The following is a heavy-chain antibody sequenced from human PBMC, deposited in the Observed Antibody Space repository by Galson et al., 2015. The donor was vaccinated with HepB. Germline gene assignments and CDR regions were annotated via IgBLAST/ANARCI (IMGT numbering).Heavy chain of an antibody. CDR3: ARDRCSGGSCYSFWFDP. CDR2: IIPIFGTA. Sequence: SVKVSCKASGYTFVSYGISWVRQAPGQGLEWMGGIIPIFGTANYAQKFQGRVTITADASTSTAYMELSSLRSEDTAVYYCARDRCSGGSCYSFWFDPWGQGTLVTVSS. CDR1: GYTFVSYG. J-gene: IGHJ5*02. V-gene: IGHV1-69*13. D-gene: IGHD2-15*01.